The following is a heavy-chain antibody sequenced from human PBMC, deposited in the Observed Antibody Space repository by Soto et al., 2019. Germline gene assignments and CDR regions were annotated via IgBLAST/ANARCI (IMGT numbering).Heavy chain of an antibody. D-gene: IGHD1-26*01. J-gene: IGHJ4*02. CDR1: GFTVTTTGVG. Sequence: QITLKESGPTLVKPTQTLTLTCTLSGFTVTTTGVGVGWIRQPPGKALEWLALISWDDDKRYRPSLKTRLSITKDTSKHQVVLTMTNVDPLDTATYYCAHCNVAGSYQYYFQFWGQGALVTVSS. CDR2: ISWDDDK. V-gene: IGHV2-5*02. CDR3: AHCNVAGSYQYYFQF.